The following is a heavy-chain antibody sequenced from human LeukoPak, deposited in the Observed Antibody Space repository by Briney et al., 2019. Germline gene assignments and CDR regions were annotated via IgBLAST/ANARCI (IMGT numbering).Heavy chain of an antibody. J-gene: IGHJ4*02. CDR2: ISGSGGST. D-gene: IGHD2-2*02. CDR1: GFTFSSYA. V-gene: IGHV3-23*01. Sequence: GALRLSCAASGFTFSSYAMSWVRQAPGKGLEWVSAISGSGGSTYYADSVKGRFTISRDNSKNTLYLQMNSLRAEDTAVYSCAKESCSSTSCYIFDYWGQGTLVTVSS. CDR3: AKESCSSTSCYIFDY.